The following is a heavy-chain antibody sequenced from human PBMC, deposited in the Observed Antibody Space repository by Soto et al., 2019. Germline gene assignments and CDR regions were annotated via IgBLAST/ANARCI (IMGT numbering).Heavy chain of an antibody. V-gene: IGHV3-23*01. J-gene: IGHJ4*02. CDR3: AKVSYYYDSSGPISY. D-gene: IGHD3-22*01. CDR1: GFTFSSYA. CDR2: ISGSGGST. Sequence: XVSLRLSCAASGFTFSSYAMSWVRQAPGKGLEWVSAISGSGGSTYYADSVKGRFTISRDNSKNTLYLQMNSLRAEDTAVYYCAKVSYYYDSSGPISYWGQGTLVTVSS.